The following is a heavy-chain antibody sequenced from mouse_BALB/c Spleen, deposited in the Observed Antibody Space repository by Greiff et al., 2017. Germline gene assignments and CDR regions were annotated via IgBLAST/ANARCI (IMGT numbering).Heavy chain of an antibody. CDR2: ISSGSSTI. CDR3: ASHYYGSSYDYAMDY. Sequence: EVQRVESGGGLVQPGGSRKLSCAASGFTFSSFGMHWVRQAPEKGLEWVAYISSGSSTIYYADTVKGRFTISRDNPKNTLFLQMTSLRSEDTAMYYCASHYYGSSYDYAMDYWGQGTSVTVSS. CDR1: GFTFSSFG. V-gene: IGHV5-17*02. J-gene: IGHJ4*01. D-gene: IGHD1-1*01.